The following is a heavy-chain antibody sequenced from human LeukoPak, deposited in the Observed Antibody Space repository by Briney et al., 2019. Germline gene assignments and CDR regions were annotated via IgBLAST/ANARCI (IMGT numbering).Heavy chain of an antibody. D-gene: IGHD3-10*01. J-gene: IGHJ4*02. CDR3: ARVGYYGSGSSNAFDY. CDR2: ISAYNGNT. CDR1: GYTFTSYG. Sequence: ASVKVSCKASGYTFTSYGISWVRQAPGQGLEWMGWISAYNGNTNYAQKLQGRVTMTTDTSTSIAYMELRSLRSDDTAVYYCARVGYYGSGSSNAFDYWGQGTLVTVSS. V-gene: IGHV1-18*01.